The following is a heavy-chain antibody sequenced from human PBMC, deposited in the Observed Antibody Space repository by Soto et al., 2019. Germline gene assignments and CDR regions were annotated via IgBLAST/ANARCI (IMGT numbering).Heavy chain of an antibody. CDR1: GGSISSGDYY. CDR2: IYYSGST. V-gene: IGHV4-30-4*01. J-gene: IGHJ5*02. D-gene: IGHD3-22*01. CDR3: ARTRYYYDSSGYAWFDP. Sequence: QVQLQESGPGLVKPSQTLSLTCTVSGGSISSGDYYWSWIRQPPGKGLEWIGYIYYSGSTYYNPSLKSRVTISVDTSKNQFSLELSSVTAADTVVYYCARTRYYYDSSGYAWFDPWGPGNLVTASS.